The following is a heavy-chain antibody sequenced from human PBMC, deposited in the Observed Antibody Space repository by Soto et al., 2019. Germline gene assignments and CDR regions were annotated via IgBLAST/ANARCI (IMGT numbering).Heavy chain of an antibody. Sequence: QVQLQESGPGLVKPSQTLSLTCTVSGGSISSGGYYWSWIRQHPGKGLEWIGYIYYSGSTYYNPSLKSRVTISVDPSKNQFSLKLSSVTAADTAVYYCARTRLLWFGELSTAFYFDYWGQGTLVTVSS. CDR2: IYYSGST. D-gene: IGHD3-10*01. J-gene: IGHJ4*02. V-gene: IGHV4-31*03. CDR3: ARTRLLWFGELSTAFYFDY. CDR1: GGSISSGGYY.